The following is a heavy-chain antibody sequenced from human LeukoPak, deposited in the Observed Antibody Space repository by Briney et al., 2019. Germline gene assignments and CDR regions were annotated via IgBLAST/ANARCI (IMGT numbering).Heavy chain of an antibody. CDR1: GFTFSHFW. J-gene: IGHJ4*02. CDR3: AREGGYCSGGNCYSYFDS. Sequence: PGGSLRLSCAASGFTFSHFWMSWVRQAPGKGLEWVAYIKKTGSETYYVDSVKGRFTITRDNTRNSLFLQMYSLRAEDTAVYFCAREGGYCSGGNCYSYFDSWGQGTLVTVSS. V-gene: IGHV3-7*01. D-gene: IGHD2-15*01. CDR2: IKKTGSET.